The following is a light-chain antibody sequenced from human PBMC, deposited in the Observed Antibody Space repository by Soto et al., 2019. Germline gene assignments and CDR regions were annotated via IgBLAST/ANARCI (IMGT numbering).Light chain of an antibody. CDR1: SSSIGADSA. Sequence: QSVLTQPSSVSGAPGQRVTISCTGSSSSIGADSAVHWYQQLPGTAPKLLIYDNTNRPSGVPDRFSGSKSGTSASLAITGLRAEDEADYYCQSLDKIQDVYVFGTGTKVTVL. CDR2: DNT. V-gene: IGLV1-40*01. CDR3: QSLDKIQDVYV. J-gene: IGLJ1*01.